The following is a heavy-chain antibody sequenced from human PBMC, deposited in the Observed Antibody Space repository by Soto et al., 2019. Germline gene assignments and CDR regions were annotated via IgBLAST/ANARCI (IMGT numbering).Heavy chain of an antibody. J-gene: IGHJ4*02. Sequence: SETLSLTCAVYGGSFSGYYWSWIRQPPGKGLEWIGELNDSGGTNYNASLKSRVSISGDTSKNQFSLKVTSMTAADTAVYYCALWGSYRSFDNWGQGTLVTVSS. D-gene: IGHD3-16*02. CDR2: LNDSGGT. CDR3: ALWGSYRSFDN. V-gene: IGHV4-34*01. CDR1: GGSFSGYY.